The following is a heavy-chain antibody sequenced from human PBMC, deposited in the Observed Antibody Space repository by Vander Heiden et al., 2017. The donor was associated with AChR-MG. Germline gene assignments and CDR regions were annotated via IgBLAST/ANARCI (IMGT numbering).Heavy chain of an antibody. Sequence: QVQLVQSGAEVKKPGSSVKVSCTASGGTFSSYAISWVRPAPGQGLEGMGGIIPIVGTANYAQKFQGRVTITADESTSTAYMELSSLRSEDTAVYYCARGRSGSYYGYYFDYWGQGTLVTVSS. D-gene: IGHD1-26*01. CDR2: IIPIVGTA. CDR1: GGTFSSYA. CDR3: ARGRSGSYYGYYFDY. V-gene: IGHV1-69*01. J-gene: IGHJ4*02.